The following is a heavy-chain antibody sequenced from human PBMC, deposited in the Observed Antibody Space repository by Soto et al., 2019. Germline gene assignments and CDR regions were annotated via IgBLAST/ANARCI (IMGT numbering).Heavy chain of an antibody. V-gene: IGHV3-48*01. CDR3: ARGYYHDNSGYYYDYYYYGMDV. J-gene: IGHJ6*02. D-gene: IGHD3-22*01. CDR1: GFTFTSYS. Sequence: GGSLRLSCAAFGFTFTSYSMTWVRQAPGRGLEWVSYISGSSSAIYYAVSVKGRFTISRDNAKNSLYLQLNSLRAEDTAVYYCARGYYHDNSGYYYDYYYYGMDVWGQGTMVTVSS. CDR2: ISGSSSAI.